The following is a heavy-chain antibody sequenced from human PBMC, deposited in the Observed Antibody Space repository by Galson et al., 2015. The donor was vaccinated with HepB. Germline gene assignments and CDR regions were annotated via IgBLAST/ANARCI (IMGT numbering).Heavy chain of an antibody. CDR3: ARARLTVTRGRWFDP. J-gene: IGHJ5*02. V-gene: IGHV1-46*01. CDR2: VDPSTGRS. D-gene: IGHD4-17*01. Sequence: SVKVSCKASGYIVTNYCIHWVRQAPGQGLEWMGTVDPSTGRSSYAQKFQGRVTITTDTSTSTVYMELNSLRSEDTAVYYCARARLTVTRGRWFDPWGQGTLVTVSS. CDR1: GYIVTNYC.